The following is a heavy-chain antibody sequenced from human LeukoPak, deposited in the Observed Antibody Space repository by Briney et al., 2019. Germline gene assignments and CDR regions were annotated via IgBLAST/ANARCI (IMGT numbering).Heavy chain of an antibody. D-gene: IGHD2-8*02. CDR2: INPDNGAT. Sequence: ASVKVSCKASGYTFTGYHMHWVRQARGQGLEWMGRINPDNGATSYSQKFQGRVTMTRDTSISTAYMELSSLGSDDTAIYFCARDLGHRSGGLYYYYYYMDVWGKGTTVTVSS. V-gene: IGHV1-2*02. CDR1: GYTFTGYH. CDR3: ARDLGHRSGGLYYYYYYMDV. J-gene: IGHJ6*03.